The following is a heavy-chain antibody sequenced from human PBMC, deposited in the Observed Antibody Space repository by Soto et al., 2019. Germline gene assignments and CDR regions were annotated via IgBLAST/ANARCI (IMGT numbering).Heavy chain of an antibody. Sequence: QVHLVQSGAEVKKPGATVKVSCKGSGYAFTTYGITWVRQAPGQGLEWMGWISAHNGNTNYAQRLQGRVTVTRDTSTSTAYMELRSLRSDDTAVYYCARGRYGDYWGQGALVTVSS. CDR3: ARGRYGDY. V-gene: IGHV1-18*01. D-gene: IGHD1-1*01. CDR1: GYAFTTYG. CDR2: ISAHNGNT. J-gene: IGHJ4*02.